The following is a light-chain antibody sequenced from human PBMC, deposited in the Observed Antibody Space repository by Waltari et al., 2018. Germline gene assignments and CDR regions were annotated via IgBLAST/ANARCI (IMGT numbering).Light chain of an antibody. CDR1: TSNIGAGHD. CDR3: QSFDNMLSGGVV. CDR2: GNN. Sequence: QSVLTQPPSVSGTPGQRVTISCSCSTSNIGAGHDVTWYQHLPGTAPKLLIYGNNNRPSGVPDRFSGSKSGTSASLAITGLQADDEADYFCQSFDNMLSGGVVFGGGTKLAVL. J-gene: IGLJ2*01. V-gene: IGLV1-40*01.